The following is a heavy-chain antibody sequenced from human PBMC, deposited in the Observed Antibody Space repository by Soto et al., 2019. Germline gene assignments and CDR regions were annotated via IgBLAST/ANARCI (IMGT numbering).Heavy chain of an antibody. J-gene: IGHJ4*02. D-gene: IGHD6-19*01. V-gene: IGHV3-53*01. Sequence: GGSLRLSCAASGFTVSSNYMSWVRQAPGKGLEWVSVIYSGGSTYYADSVKGRFTISRDNSKNTLYLQMNSLRAEDTAVYYCARQDRSGWYSDDYWGQGTLVTVS. CDR3: ARQDRSGWYSDDY. CDR1: GFTVSSNY. CDR2: IYSGGST.